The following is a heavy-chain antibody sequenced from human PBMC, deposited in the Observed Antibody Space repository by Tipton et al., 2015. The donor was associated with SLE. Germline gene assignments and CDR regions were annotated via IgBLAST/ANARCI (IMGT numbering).Heavy chain of an antibody. CDR1: GGSISSGDYY. CDR2: IYYSGST. Sequence: TLSLTCTVSGGSISSGDYYWSWIRQPPGKGLEWIGYIYYSGSTNYNPSLKSRVTISVDTSKNQFSLKLSSVTAADTAVYYCARGGQLWLRDYYGMDVWGQGTTVTVSS. D-gene: IGHD5-18*01. CDR3: ARGGQLWLRDYYGMDV. J-gene: IGHJ6*02. V-gene: IGHV4-61*08.